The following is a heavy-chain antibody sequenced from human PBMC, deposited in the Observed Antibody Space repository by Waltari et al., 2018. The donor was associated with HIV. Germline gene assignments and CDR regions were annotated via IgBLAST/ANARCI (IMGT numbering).Heavy chain of an antibody. Sequence: QVQLQESGPGLVKPSENLSLTCTVSGGSMNSYYWTWIRQPPGKGLEWIGYIYYSGNTHFTPSLKSRVTMSIDTSKTLFSLNLTSVTAADTAVYYCVRLRVRLVGDVGPKKTNYFDYWGPGTLVTVSS. CDR1: GGSMNSYY. D-gene: IGHD1-26*01. CDR3: VRLRVRLVGDVGPKKTNYFDY. CDR2: IYYSGNT. J-gene: IGHJ4*02. V-gene: IGHV4-59*08.